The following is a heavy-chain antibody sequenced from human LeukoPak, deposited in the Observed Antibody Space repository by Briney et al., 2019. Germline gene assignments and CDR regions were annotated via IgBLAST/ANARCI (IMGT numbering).Heavy chain of an antibody. V-gene: IGHV4-30-4*08. J-gene: IGHJ4*02. CDR3: ARASSSTSCYFDY. Sequence: PSQTLSLXCTVSGGSISSGDYYWSWIRQPPGKGLEWIGYIYYSGSTYYNPSLKSRVTISVDTSKNQFSLKLSSVTAADTAVYYCARASSSTSCYFDYWGQGTLVTVSS. CDR2: IYYSGST. D-gene: IGHD2-2*01. CDR1: GGSISSGDYY.